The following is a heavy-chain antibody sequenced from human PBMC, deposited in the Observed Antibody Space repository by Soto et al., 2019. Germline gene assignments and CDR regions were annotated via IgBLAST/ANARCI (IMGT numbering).Heavy chain of an antibody. V-gene: IGHV3-30*18. CDR2: ISYDGSNK. D-gene: IGHD1-1*01. Sequence: QVQLVESGGGVVQPGRSLRLSCAASGFTFSSYGMHWVRQAPGKGLEWVAVISYDGSNKYYADSVKGRFTISRDNSKNTLYLQMNSLRAEDTAVYYCAKSVLEYYYSYGMDVRGQGTTVTVSS. CDR3: AKSVLEYYYSYGMDV. J-gene: IGHJ6*02. CDR1: GFTFSSYG.